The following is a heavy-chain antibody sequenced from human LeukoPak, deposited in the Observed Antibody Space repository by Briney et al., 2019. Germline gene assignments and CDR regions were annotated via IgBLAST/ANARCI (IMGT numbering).Heavy chain of an antibody. D-gene: IGHD3-10*01. CDR2: ISGSGSGT. CDR1: GFTFGDYA. V-gene: IGHV3-23*01. Sequence: PGGSLRLSCTASGFTFGDYAMSWFRQAPGKGLEWVSAISGSGSGTFYADSVKGRFTISRDNSRNTLYLQMNSLRVEDTAVYYCAKAWPELRDEYWGQGSLVTVSS. J-gene: IGHJ4*02. CDR3: AKAWPELRDEY.